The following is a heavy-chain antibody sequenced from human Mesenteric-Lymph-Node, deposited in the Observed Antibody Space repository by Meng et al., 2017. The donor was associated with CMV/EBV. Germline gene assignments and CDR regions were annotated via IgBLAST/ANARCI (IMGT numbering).Heavy chain of an antibody. CDR2: ISSSSSYI. D-gene: IGHD2-2*01. J-gene: IGHJ6*02. Sequence: LSLTCAASGFTFSSYSMNWVRQAPGKGLEWVSSISSSSSYIYYADSVKGRFTISRDNAKNSLYLQMNSLRAEDTAVYYCARETDCSSTSCYLSQGYYYGMDVWGQGTTVTVSS. V-gene: IGHV3-21*01. CDR1: GFTFSSYS. CDR3: ARETDCSSTSCYLSQGYYYGMDV.